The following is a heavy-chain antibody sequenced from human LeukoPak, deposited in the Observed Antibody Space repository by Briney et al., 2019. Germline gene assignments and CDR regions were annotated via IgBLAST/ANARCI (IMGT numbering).Heavy chain of an antibody. Sequence: GGSLRLSCAASGFTFSSYGMHWVRQAPGKGLEWVAVIWYDGSNKYYADSVKGRFTISRDNSKNTLYLQMNSLGAEDMAVYYCARDLGMTTVTTFDYWGQGTLVTVSS. CDR3: ARDLGMTTVTTFDY. CDR2: IWYDGSNK. D-gene: IGHD4-17*01. CDR1: GFTFSSYG. J-gene: IGHJ4*02. V-gene: IGHV3-33*01.